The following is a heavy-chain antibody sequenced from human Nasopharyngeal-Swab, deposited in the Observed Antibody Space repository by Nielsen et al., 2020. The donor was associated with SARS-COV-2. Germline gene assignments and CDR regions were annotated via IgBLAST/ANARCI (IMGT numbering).Heavy chain of an antibody. CDR1: GFTFDSYW. J-gene: IGHJ3*02. CDR3: ARDSWAFDI. V-gene: IGHV3-74*01. Sequence: GESLKISCAASGFTFDSYWMHWVRQAPGKGLEWVSRINRDGSSTTYADSVKGRFTISRDNVENTLYLQMNSLRAEDTAVYYCARDSWAFDIWGQGSMVTVSS. CDR2: INRDGSST.